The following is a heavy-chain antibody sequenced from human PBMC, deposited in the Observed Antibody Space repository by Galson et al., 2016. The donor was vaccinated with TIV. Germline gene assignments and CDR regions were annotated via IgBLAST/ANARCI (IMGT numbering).Heavy chain of an antibody. CDR1: GYTFINYY. Sequence: SVKVSCKASGYTFINYYMHWVRQAPGQGLEWVGVIDPSGGGTTYAQKFQGRVAMTRDTSTNTVYMDLSSLTSDDTAVFYCAVWAITYYFVLWGQGTLITVSS. CDR2: IDPSGGGT. CDR3: AVWAITYYFVL. D-gene: IGHD7-27*01. J-gene: IGHJ4*02. V-gene: IGHV1-46*01.